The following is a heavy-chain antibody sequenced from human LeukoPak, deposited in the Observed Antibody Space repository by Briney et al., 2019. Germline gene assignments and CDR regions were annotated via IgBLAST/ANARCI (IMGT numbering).Heavy chain of an antibody. CDR2: IFHSATT. CDR3: ARVTCSGVSCYHYYYYMDV. Sequence: SETLSPTCPVSGGSINSSNWWSWVRQPPGKGLEWIGAIFHSATTNYNPSSKSRVTISVDTSKNHFSLKLRSVTAADTAVYYCARVTCSGVSCYHYYYYMDVWGTGTTVTVSS. J-gene: IGHJ6*03. V-gene: IGHV4-4*02. D-gene: IGHD2-15*01. CDR1: GGSINSSNW.